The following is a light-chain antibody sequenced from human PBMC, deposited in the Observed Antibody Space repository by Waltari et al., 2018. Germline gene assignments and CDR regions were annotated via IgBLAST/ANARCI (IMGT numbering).Light chain of an antibody. J-gene: IGLJ2*01. CDR2: EVT. V-gene: IGLV2-14*03. CDR3: SSHTSSTSVA. Sequence: QPALTQPASVSWSPGQSITISCTGASSDIGSYNFVSWYQQHPGKAPKLMIYEVTKRPSGVSNRFSGSKSANTASLTISGLQAEDEADYYCSSHTSSTSVAFGGGTKLTVL. CDR1: SSDIGSYNF.